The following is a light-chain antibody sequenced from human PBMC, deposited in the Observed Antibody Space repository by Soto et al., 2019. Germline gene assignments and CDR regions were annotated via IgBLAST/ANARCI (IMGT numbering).Light chain of an antibody. CDR1: SSNIGAGYD. J-gene: IGLJ2*01. CDR3: QSYDSSPHVV. V-gene: IGLV1-40*01. CDR2: GKS. Sequence: QAVVTQPPSVSGAPGQRVTISCTGSSSNIGAGYDVHWYQQLPGTAPKLLIYGKSNRPSGVPDRFSGSKSGTSASLAITGLQAEDEADYYCQSYDSSPHVVFGGGTKLTVL.